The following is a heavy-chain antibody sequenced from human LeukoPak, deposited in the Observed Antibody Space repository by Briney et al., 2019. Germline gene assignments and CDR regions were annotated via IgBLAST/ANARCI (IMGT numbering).Heavy chain of an antibody. CDR2: INWSGGST. Sequence: PGGSLRLSCAASGFTFDDYSMSWVRQAPGKGLEWVSYINWSGGSTGYADSVKGRFTISRDKAKNSLYLQMNSLRAEDTAWYYCARGGGGRYLVYWCQGTLVSVS. J-gene: IGHJ4*02. CDR1: GFTFDDYS. V-gene: IGHV3-20*04. CDR3: ARGGGGRYLVY. D-gene: IGHD1-26*01.